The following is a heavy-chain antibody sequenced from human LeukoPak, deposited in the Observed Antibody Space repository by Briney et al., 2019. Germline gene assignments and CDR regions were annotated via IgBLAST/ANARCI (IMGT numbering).Heavy chain of an antibody. V-gene: IGHV4-61*02. CDR2: IYTSGST. CDR3: AVDSVRGVLGFDP. J-gene: IGHJ5*02. D-gene: IGHD3-10*01. CDR1: GGSISSGSYY. Sequence: PSQTLSLTCTVSGGSISSGSYYWSWIRQPAGKGLEWIGRIYTSGSTNYNPSLKSRVTISVDTSKNQFSLKLNSVTAADTAVYYCAVDSVRGVLGFDPWGQGTLVTVSS.